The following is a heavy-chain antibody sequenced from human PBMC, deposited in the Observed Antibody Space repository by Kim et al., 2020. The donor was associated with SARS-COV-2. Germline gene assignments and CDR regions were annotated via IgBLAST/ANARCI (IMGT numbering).Heavy chain of an antibody. J-gene: IGHJ3*02. V-gene: IGHV1-18*01. CDR2: VSGSSGDT. Sequence: ASVKVSCKASGYTFSSYGISWVRQAPGQGLEWMGLVSGSSGDTNYAENLQDTVTITADTSTSTAYLELTSLRSDDTAVYYCARDWLERRRVDVCDIWGQGTMVTVSS. CDR1: GYTFSSYG. D-gene: IGHD1-1*01. CDR3: ARDWLERRRVDVCDI.